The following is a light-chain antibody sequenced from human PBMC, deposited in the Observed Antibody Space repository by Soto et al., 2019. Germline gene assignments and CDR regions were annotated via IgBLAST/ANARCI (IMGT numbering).Light chain of an antibody. CDR1: TSNMGSKT. J-gene: IGLJ3*02. CDR2: SSD. CDR3: ATWDVSLNGWV. Sequence: QSVLTQPPSASGTPGQRVTISCSRGTSNMGSKTVNWYQVLPGAAPKLLIYSSDQRPSGVPDRFSGSKSGTSASLAISGLQSEDEADYFCATWDVSLNGWVFVGGTKLTVL. V-gene: IGLV1-44*01.